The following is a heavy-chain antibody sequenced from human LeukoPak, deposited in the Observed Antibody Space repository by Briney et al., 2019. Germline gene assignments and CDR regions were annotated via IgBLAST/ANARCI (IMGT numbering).Heavy chain of an antibody. CDR2: IKKDGSEK. CDR1: GLTFSTYW. D-gene: IGHD2-2*02. V-gene: IGHV3-7*01. Sequence: GGSLRLSCAASGLTFSTYWMSWVRQAPGKGLEWVANIKKDGSEKYYVDSVKGRFTISRDNAKNSLYLQMNSLRAEDTAVYYCARGERDCSSTSCYRTNWFDPWGQGTLVTVSS. J-gene: IGHJ5*02. CDR3: ARGERDCSSTSCYRTNWFDP.